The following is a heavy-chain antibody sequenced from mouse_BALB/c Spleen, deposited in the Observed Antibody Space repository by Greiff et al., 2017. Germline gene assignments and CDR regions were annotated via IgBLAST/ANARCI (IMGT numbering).Heavy chain of an antibody. CDR1: GFTFSDYY. J-gene: IGHJ3*01. D-gene: IGHD2-1*01. CDR2: ISDGGSYT. CDR3: ARDQRVYGNYEGFAY. V-gene: IGHV5-4*02. Sequence: EVQRVESGGGLVKPGGSLKLSCAASGFTFSDYYMYWVRQTPEKRLEWVATISDGGSYTYYPDSVKGRFTISRDNAKNNLYLQMSSLKSEDTAMYYCARDQRVYGNYEGFAYWGQGTLVTVSA.